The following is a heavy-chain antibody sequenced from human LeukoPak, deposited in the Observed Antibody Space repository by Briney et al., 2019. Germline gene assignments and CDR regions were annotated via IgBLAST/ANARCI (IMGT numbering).Heavy chain of an antibody. D-gene: IGHD6-19*01. CDR3: ARSSGWSRPTDY. CDR2: INPNTGGT. V-gene: IGHV1-2*02. CDR1: GYSFTGYY. J-gene: IGHJ4*02. Sequence: ASVKVSCKASGYSFTGYYLHWVRQAPGQGLEWMGWINPNTGGTNYAQKFQGRVTMTRDTSISTAYMELSRLRSEDTAVYYCARSSGWSRPTDYWGQGTLVTVSS.